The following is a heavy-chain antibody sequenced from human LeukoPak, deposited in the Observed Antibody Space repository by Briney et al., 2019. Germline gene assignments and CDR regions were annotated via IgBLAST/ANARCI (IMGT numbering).Heavy chain of an antibody. Sequence: PGGSQRLSCAASGFTVSSNYMSWVRQAPGKGLEWVSVIYSGGSTYYADSVKGRFTISRDNSKNTLYLQMNSLRAEDTAVYYCATYSSSSRNYYYYYYMDVWGKGTTVTVSS. D-gene: IGHD6-6*01. V-gene: IGHV3-53*01. CDR2: IYSGGST. CDR3: ATYSSSSRNYYYYYYMDV. J-gene: IGHJ6*03. CDR1: GFTVSSNY.